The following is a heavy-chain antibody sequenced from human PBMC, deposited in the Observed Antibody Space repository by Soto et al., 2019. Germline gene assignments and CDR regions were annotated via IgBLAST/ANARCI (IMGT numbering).Heavy chain of an antibody. CDR2: INHSGST. Sequence: SETLSLTCAVYGGSFSGYYWSWIRQPPGKGLEWIGEINHSGSTNYKPSLKSRVTISVDTSKNQFSLKLSSVTAADTAVYYCARDRYGPFDYWGQGTLVTVSS. CDR1: GGSFSGYY. D-gene: IGHD3-10*01. CDR3: ARDRYGPFDY. J-gene: IGHJ4*02. V-gene: IGHV4-34*01.